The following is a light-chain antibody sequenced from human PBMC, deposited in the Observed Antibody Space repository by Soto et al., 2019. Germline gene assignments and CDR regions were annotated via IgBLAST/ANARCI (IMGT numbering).Light chain of an antibody. CDR3: QSPNSSALT. J-gene: IGKJ4*01. CDR1: QAINRY. CDR2: SAS. Sequence: DIQFTQSPSSLSASVGERVPITCRASQAINRYVAWYHQQPVQAPKLLLYSASFLQSGVPSRFSGSGSGTDFTLTICSLQPEDVSIYYCQSPNSSALTFGGETKVEIK. V-gene: IGKV1-9*01.